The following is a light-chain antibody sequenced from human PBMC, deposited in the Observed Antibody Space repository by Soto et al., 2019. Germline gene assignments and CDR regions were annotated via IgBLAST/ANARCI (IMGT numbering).Light chain of an antibody. J-gene: IGKJ4*01. Sequence: DIQMTQSPSSLSASVGDRVTITCQASQNINNYLNWYQQKPGRAPKLLIYDASNLEAGVPSRFRGSGSGTDFTFTISRLQPEDFATYYCQQLNGYPPSFGGGTKV. CDR2: DAS. V-gene: IGKV1-33*01. CDR3: QQLNGYPPS. CDR1: QNINNY.